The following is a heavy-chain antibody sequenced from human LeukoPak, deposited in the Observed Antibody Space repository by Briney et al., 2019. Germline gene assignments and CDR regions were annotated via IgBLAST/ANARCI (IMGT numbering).Heavy chain of an antibody. Sequence: SETLSLTCTVSGGSISSSDYYWGWIRQPPGKGLEWIGSIYYSGSTYYNPSLKSRVTISVDTSKNQFSLKLSSVTAADTAVYYCASRNLLRYNWFDPWGQGTLVTVSS. CDR2: IYYSGST. D-gene: IGHD3-9*01. J-gene: IGHJ5*02. V-gene: IGHV4-39*01. CDR1: GGSISSSDYY. CDR3: ASRNLLRYNWFDP.